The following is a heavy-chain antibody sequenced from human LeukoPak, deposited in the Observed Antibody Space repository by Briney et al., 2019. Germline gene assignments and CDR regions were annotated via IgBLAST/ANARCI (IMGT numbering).Heavy chain of an antibody. CDR1: GGSISSGGYS. V-gene: IGHV4-30-2*01. CDR3: ARDTPVERTFETYYYGMDV. J-gene: IGHJ6*02. D-gene: IGHD6-25*01. Sequence: SETLSLTCAASGGSISSGGYSWSWIRQPPGKGLEWIGYIYHSGSTYYNPSLKSRVTISVDRSKNQFSLKLSSVTAADTAVYYCARDTPVERTFETYYYGMDVWGQGTTVTVSS. CDR2: IYHSGST.